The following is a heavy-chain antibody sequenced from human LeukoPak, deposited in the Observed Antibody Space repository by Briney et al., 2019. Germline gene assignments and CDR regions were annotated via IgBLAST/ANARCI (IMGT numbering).Heavy chain of an antibody. CDR1: GSTVSDNY. CDR2: SDSGGRT. V-gene: IGHV3-53*01. J-gene: IGHJ4*02. D-gene: IGHD3-22*01. Sequence: PGGSLRLSCAVSGSTVSDNYINWVRQAPGKGLEWVSGISDSGGRTKYADSVKGRFTISRDNSKNTLYLQMNSLRAEDTAVYFCAKRGVVIRVILVGFHKEAYYFDSWGQGALVTVSS. CDR3: AKRGVVIRVILVGFHKEAYYFDS.